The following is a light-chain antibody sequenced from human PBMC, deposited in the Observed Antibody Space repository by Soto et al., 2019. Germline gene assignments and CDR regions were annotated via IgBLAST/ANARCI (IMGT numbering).Light chain of an antibody. CDR2: VAS. CDR1: QSVSSSY. CDR3: QQYGSSPRT. V-gene: IGKV3-20*01. J-gene: IGKJ1*01. Sequence: EIVLTQSPGTLSLSPGDTATLSCRASQSVSSSYLAWYQQKPGQAPRLLIYVASIRATGIPDRFSGSGSGTDYTLTINRLAPEDFAVYYCQQYGSSPRTFGQGTKVENK.